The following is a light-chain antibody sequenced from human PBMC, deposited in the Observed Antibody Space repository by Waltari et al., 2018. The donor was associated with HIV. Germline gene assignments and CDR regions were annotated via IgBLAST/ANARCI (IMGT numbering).Light chain of an antibody. CDR3: AAWDDSMEGHV. Sequence: QSVLTQPPSASGTPGQTVTLSCSGSSADIGSNTVNWYKQLPGTAPKPLIYNTHQRPSGGPDRVSASQSGTSASLAISGLQSEDEADYYCAAWDDSMEGHVFGGGTKLTIL. CDR1: SADIGSNT. J-gene: IGLJ2*01. V-gene: IGLV1-44*01. CDR2: NTH.